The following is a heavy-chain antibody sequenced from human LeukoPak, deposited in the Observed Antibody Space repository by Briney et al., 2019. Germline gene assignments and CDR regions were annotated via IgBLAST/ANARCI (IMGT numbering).Heavy chain of an antibody. CDR1: GYTFTSYG. CDR2: ISAYNGNT. V-gene: IGHV1-18*01. CDR3: ARDGTDYDILTGYPTYYYYYGMDV. J-gene: IGHJ6*02. D-gene: IGHD3-9*01. Sequence: ASVKVSCKASGYTFTSYGISWVRQAPGQGLEWMGWISAYNGNTNYAQKLQGRVTMTTDTSTSTAYMELRSLRSDDTAVYYCARDGTDYDILTGYPTYYYYYGMDVWGQGTTVTVSS.